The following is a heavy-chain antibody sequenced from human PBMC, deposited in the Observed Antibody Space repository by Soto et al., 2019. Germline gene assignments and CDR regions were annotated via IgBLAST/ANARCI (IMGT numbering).Heavy chain of an antibody. CDR1: GFTFSSYG. CDR3: ARPRNVGGDWFDP. V-gene: IGHV3-33*01. CDR2: IWYDGSNK. Sequence: QVQLVESGGGVVQPGRSLRLSCAASGFTFSSYGMHGVRQAPGKGLEWVAVIWYDGSNKYYADSVKGRFTISRDNSKNTLYPQMNSLRAEDTAVYYCARPRNVGGDWFDPWGQGTLVTVSS. J-gene: IGHJ5*02. D-gene: IGHD2-15*01.